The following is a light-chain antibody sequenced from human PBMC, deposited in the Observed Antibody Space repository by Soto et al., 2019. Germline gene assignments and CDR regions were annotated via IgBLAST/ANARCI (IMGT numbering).Light chain of an antibody. J-gene: IGLJ1*01. CDR3: RSYTRSXTLV. Sequence: QSVLTQPASVSGSPVQSITISCTGTSSDVGGYENVSRYRQHPGKAPKLMIYEVSNRPSGFSDRFSGSKSGNTASLTISGLQGEDEADYYCRSYTRSXTLVVGTGTKVXV. CDR1: SSDVGGYEN. CDR2: EVS. V-gene: IGLV2-14*01.